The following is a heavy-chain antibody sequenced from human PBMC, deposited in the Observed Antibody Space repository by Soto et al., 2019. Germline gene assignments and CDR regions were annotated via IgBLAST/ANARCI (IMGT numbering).Heavy chain of an antibody. CDR2: INPSGGST. J-gene: IGHJ4*02. V-gene: IGHV1-46*01. D-gene: IGHD3-10*01. CDR3: ARDAGYYGSGSYSIAFDY. Sequence: QVQLVQSGAEVRKPGASVKVSCEAPGYTLTLYSIHWVRQRPGQGLEWMGIINPSGGSTTYAQTFQGRITMTRDTSTGTVYMDLSSLRSEDTAVYYCARDAGYYGSGSYSIAFDYWGQGTLVTVSS. CDR1: GYTLTLYS.